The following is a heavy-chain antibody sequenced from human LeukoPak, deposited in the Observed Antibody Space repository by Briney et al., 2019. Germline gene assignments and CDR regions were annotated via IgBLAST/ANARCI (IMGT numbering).Heavy chain of an antibody. CDR3: ARQRTHEDDAFEI. J-gene: IGHJ3*02. CDR2: ISWNSGSI. D-gene: IGHD1-14*01. Sequence: GGALRLSCAASGFTFDDYAMHWVRQAPGKGLDWVSGISWNSGSIHYADPVKGRFTVSRDNAKNSLYLQMNSLRAEDTALYYRARQRTHEDDAFEIWGQGTMVTVSS. CDR1: GFTFDDYA. V-gene: IGHV3-9*01.